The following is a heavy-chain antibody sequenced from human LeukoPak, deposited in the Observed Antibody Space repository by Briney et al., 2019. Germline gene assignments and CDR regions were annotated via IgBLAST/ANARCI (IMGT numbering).Heavy chain of an antibody. V-gene: IGHV3-21*01. CDR1: GFTFSSYG. J-gene: IGHJ4*02. Sequence: PGGSLRLSCAASGFTFSSYGMHWVRQAPGKGLEWVSSISSSSSYIYYADSVKGRFTISRDNAKNSLYLQMNSLRAEDTAVYYCAGHSPRGVGSSGWYSDYWGQGTLVTVSS. D-gene: IGHD6-19*01. CDR2: ISSSSSYI. CDR3: AGHSPRGVGSSGWYSDY.